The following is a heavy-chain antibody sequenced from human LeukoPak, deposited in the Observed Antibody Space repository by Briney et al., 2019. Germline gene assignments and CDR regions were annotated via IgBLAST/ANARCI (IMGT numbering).Heavy chain of an antibody. CDR2: INHSGST. D-gene: IGHD1-7*01. Sequence: PSETLSLTCAVYGGSFSGYYWSWLRQPPGKGLEWIGEINHSGSTNYNPSLKSRVTISVDTSKNQFSLKLSSVTAADTAVYYCARGELTWYVDYWGQGTLVTVSS. CDR1: GGSFSGYY. CDR3: ARGELTWYVDY. V-gene: IGHV4-34*01. J-gene: IGHJ4*02.